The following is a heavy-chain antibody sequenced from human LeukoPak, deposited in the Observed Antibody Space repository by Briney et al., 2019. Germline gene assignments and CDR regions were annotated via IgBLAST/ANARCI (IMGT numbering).Heavy chain of an antibody. CDR2: IYYSGST. D-gene: IGHD2-2*01. CDR3: ARAVTTPAQFDY. Sequence: SETLSLTCTVSGGSISSSSYYWVWIRQPPGKGLEWIGSIYYSGSTYYNPSLKSRVTISVDTSKNHFSLKLSSVTAADTAVYYCARAVTTPAQFDYWGQGTLVTVSS. CDR1: GGSISSSSYY. J-gene: IGHJ4*02. V-gene: IGHV4-39*07.